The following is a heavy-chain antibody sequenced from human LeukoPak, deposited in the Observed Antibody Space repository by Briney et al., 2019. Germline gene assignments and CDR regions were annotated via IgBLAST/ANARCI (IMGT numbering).Heavy chain of an antibody. CDR1: GESFSGYY. Sequence: SETLSLTCRVDGESFSGYYWIWIRQPPGKGLEWIGEINHRGSTNYNPSLKSRVTLSVDTSNRQFSLNVTSMTAADTAMYYCARDIPMIGAFDIWGQGTMVTVSS. CDR3: ARDIPMIGAFDI. V-gene: IGHV4-34*01. D-gene: IGHD3-22*01. CDR2: INHRGST. J-gene: IGHJ3*02.